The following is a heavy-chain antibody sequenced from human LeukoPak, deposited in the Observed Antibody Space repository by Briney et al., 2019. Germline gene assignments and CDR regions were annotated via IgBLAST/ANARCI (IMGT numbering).Heavy chain of an antibody. V-gene: IGHV7-4-1*02. J-gene: IGHJ4*02. Sequence: ASVKVSCKASGYIFTNYAINWVRQAPGQGLEWMGWINTNTGKPTYAQGFTGRFVFSLDPSVSTAYLQISGLKAQDTAFYYCAREEYYDTSASTNFDYWGQGTLVTVSS. CDR3: AREEYYDTSASTNFDY. CDR2: INTNTGKP. D-gene: IGHD3-22*01. CDR1: GYIFTNYA.